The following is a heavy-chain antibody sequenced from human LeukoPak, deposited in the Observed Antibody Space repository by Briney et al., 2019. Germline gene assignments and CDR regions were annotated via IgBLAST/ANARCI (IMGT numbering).Heavy chain of an antibody. CDR3: AKGVVATPQTFDY. CDR2: IYYSGST. V-gene: IGHV4-59*01. D-gene: IGHD2-15*01. J-gene: IGHJ4*02. Sequence: SETLSLTCTVSGGSISGIYWSWIRQPPGKGLEWVGYIYYSGSTNYNPSLKSRVTISVDTSTKPFSLNLSSVAAADTAVYYCAKGVVATPQTFDYWGQGTLVAVSS. CDR1: GGSISGIY.